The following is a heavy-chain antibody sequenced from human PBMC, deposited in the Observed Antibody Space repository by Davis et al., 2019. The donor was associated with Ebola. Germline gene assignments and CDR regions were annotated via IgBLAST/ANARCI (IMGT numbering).Heavy chain of an antibody. CDR1: GYTFTGYY. J-gene: IGHJ5*02. CDR3: ARAGYCSSTSCSPFDP. CDR2: ISAYNGNT. D-gene: IGHD2-2*01. Sequence: ASVKVSCKASGYTFTGYYMHWVRQAPGQGLEWMGWISAYNGNTNYAQKLQGRVTMTTDTSTSTAYMELRRLRSDDTAVYYCARAGYCSSTSCSPFDPWGQGTLVTVSS. V-gene: IGHV1-18*04.